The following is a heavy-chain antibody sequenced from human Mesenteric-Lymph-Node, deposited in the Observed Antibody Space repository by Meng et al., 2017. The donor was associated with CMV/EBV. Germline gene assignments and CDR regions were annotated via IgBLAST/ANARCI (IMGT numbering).Heavy chain of an antibody. CDR2: INTDGSVT. D-gene: IGHD1-26*01. V-gene: IGHV3-74*01. CDR3: AKVHPMYSGSFLDY. CDR1: GFTFSSYS. J-gene: IGHJ4*02. Sequence: GGSLRLSCAASGFTFSSYSMNWVRQAPGKGLEWVSRINTDGSVTNHADSVKGRFTISRDNAKNTLYLQMNSLRADDSAVYYCAKVHPMYSGSFLDYWGQGTLVTVSS.